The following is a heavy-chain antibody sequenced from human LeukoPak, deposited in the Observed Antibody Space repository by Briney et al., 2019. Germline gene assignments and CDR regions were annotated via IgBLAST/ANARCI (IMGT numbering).Heavy chain of an antibody. CDR3: ARAGGYSSGPGDAFDI. CDR1: GFTFSDYY. Sequence: GGSLRLSCAASGFTFSDYYMSWIRQAPGKGPECVSHISSSGSTIYYADSVKGRFTISRDNAKNSVYLQMNSLRAEDTAVYYCARAGGYSSGPGDAFDIWGQGTMVTVSS. J-gene: IGHJ3*02. CDR2: ISSSGSTI. V-gene: IGHV3-11*04. D-gene: IGHD6-19*01.